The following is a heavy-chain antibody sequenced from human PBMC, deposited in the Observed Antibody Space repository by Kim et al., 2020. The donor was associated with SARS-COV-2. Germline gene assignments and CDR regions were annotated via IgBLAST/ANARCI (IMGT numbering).Heavy chain of an antibody. Sequence: STYHNPSLQARVTISVATSKNQFSLMLSSVTAADTAVYYGARGPLFYFDYWGQGTLVTVSS. V-gene: IGHV4-31*02. J-gene: IGHJ4*02. D-gene: IGHD3-10*01. CDR2: ST. CDR3: ARGPLFYFDY.